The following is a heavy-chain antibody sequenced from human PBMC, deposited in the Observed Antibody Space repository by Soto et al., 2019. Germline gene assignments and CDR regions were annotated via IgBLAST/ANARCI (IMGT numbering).Heavy chain of an antibody. CDR1: GFTFTRYS. CDR3: ARESEDLTSNFDY. Sequence: PGGSLRLSCAASGFTFTRYSMNWVRQAPGKGLEWVSSISSTTNYIYYGDSMKGRFTISRDNAKNSLYVEMNSLRAEDTAVYYCARESEDLTSNFDYWGQGTLVTVSS. CDR2: ISSTTNYI. J-gene: IGHJ4*02. V-gene: IGHV3-21*06.